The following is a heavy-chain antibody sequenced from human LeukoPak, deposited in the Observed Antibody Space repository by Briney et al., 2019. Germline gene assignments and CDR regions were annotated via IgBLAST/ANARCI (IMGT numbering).Heavy chain of an antibody. D-gene: IGHD1-26*01. CDR3: ARDRPSGSYDY. J-gene: IGHJ4*02. V-gene: IGHV3-7*01. CDR1: GFTFSSYW. Sequence: GGSLRLSCAASGFTFSSYWMSWVRQAPGKGLEWVANIKEDGSQKNYVDSVKGRSTISRDNAKKSLYLQMISLRAEDTAVYYCARDRPSGSYDYWGQGALVTVSS. CDR2: IKEDGSQK.